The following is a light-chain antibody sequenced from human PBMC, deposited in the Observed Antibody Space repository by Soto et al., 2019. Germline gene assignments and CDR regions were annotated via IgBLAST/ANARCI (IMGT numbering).Light chain of an antibody. Sequence: HSALTQPPSASGSAGQSVTISCTGANSDIGSYNFVSWYQQHPGKAPKVIIYEVNKRPSGVPDRFSGSKSGNTASLTVSGLQAEDEADYYCSSYAGTNTRYLFGSGTKVTVL. J-gene: IGLJ1*01. CDR1: NSDIGSYNF. CDR3: SSYAGTNTRYL. V-gene: IGLV2-8*01. CDR2: EVN.